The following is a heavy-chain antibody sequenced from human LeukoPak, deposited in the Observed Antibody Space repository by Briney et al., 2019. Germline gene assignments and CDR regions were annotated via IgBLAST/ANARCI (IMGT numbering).Heavy chain of an antibody. CDR1: GGSISSGGYS. CDR3: ARGSGYGDYVGAFDI. V-gene: IGHV4-30-2*01. J-gene: IGHJ3*02. CDR2: IYHSGST. Sequence: SQTLSLTCAVSGGSISSGGYSWSWIRQPPGKGLAWIGYIYHSGSTYYNPSLKSRVTISVDRSKNQFSLKLSSVTAADTAVYYCARGSGYGDYVGAFDIWGQGTMVTVSS. D-gene: IGHD4-17*01.